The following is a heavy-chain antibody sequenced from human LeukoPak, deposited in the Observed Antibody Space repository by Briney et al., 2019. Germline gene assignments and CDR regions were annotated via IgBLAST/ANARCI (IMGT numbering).Heavy chain of an antibody. Sequence: SQTLSLTCAISGDSGSINSAAWNWIRQSPSRGLEWLGRTYYRSKCYYDYAVTGKSRITINPDPTQNQFYLQLNSVITADRAVYYCARFYYDTSGHGAFDIWGQGTMVTVSS. D-gene: IGHD3-22*01. CDR2: TYYRSKCYY. CDR1: GDSGSINSAA. J-gene: IGHJ3*02. V-gene: IGHV6-1*01. CDR3: ARFYYDTSGHGAFDI.